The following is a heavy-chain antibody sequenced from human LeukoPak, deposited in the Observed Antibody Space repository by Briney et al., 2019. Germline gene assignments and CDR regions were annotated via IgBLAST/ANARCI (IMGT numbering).Heavy chain of an antibody. V-gene: IGHV3-21*01. CDR1: GFTFSSYS. D-gene: IGHD6-13*01. Sequence: PGGSLRLPCAAFGFTFSSYSMNWVRQAPGKGLEWASSISSSSSYIYYADSVKGRFTISRDNAKNSLFLQMNSLSAEDTAVYNCARGAGYSSSWYFDYWGQGTLVTVSS. J-gene: IGHJ4*02. CDR2: ISSSSSYI. CDR3: ARGAGYSSSWYFDY.